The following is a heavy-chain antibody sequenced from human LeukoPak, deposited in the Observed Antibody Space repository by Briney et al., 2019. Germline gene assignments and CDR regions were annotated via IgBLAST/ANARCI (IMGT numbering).Heavy chain of an antibody. CDR1: GFTFSSYG. V-gene: IGHV3-33*01. J-gene: IGHJ4*02. CDR3: ARDLSSGWYGPLN. D-gene: IGHD6-19*01. CDR2: IWYDGSGK. Sequence: PGRSLRLSCAASGFTFSSYGMHWVRQAPGKGLEWVAVIWYDGSGKYYTDSVKGRFTISRDNSKNTLYLQMNSLRVEDTAVYSCARDLSSGWYGPLNWGQGTLVTVSS.